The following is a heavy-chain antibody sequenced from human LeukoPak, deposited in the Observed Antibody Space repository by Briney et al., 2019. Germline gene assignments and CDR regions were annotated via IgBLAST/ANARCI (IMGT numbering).Heavy chain of an antibody. Sequence: ASVKVSCKASGYTYTGYYMHWVRQAPGQGLEWMGWINPNSGGTNYAQKFQGRVTMTRDTSISTAYMELSRLRSDDTAVYYCATAVPRIVVVQPYDYWGQGTLVTVSS. D-gene: IGHD3-22*01. CDR1: GYTYTGYY. J-gene: IGHJ4*02. CDR3: ATAVPRIVVVQPYDY. V-gene: IGHV1-2*02. CDR2: INPNSGGT.